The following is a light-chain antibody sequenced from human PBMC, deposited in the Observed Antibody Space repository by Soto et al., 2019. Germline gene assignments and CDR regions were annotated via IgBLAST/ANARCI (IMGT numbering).Light chain of an antibody. CDR2: GAS. CDR1: QSVSSN. CDR3: QQYDNWPRT. V-gene: IGKV3-15*01. J-gene: IGKJ1*01. Sequence: EIVMTQSPATLSVSPGERATLSCRASQSVSSNLAWYQQKPGQAPRLLIYGASTRATGIPARFSGSGSGTKFTLTISGLQSEDLAVYYCQQYDNWPRTFGQGPKVDIK.